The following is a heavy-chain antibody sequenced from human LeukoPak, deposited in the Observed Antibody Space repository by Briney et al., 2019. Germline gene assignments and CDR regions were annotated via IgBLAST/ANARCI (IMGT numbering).Heavy chain of an antibody. CDR2: SSPYSGNT. D-gene: IGHD2-2*01. J-gene: IGHJ4*02. CDR1: GYTFTTYG. CDR3: ARDRGGLGYCSSTSCDPPGYYFDY. V-gene: IGHV1-18*01. Sequence: AAVKVSCKASGYTFTTYGIGWVRQAPGQRLEWIGWSSPYSGNTDYAQKFQGRVTMTTDASTTTAYMELRSLISDDTAVYYCARDRGGLGYCSSTSCDPPGYYFDYWGQGTLVTVSS.